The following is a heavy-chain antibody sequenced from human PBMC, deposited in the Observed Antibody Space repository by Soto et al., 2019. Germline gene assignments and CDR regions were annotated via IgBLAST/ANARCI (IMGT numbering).Heavy chain of an antibody. D-gene: IGHD5-18*01. Sequence: GASVKVSCKASGYTFTNFAMHWVRQAPGQRLEWMGWINAGNGNTKYSQKFQGRVSITRDTSANTAYMELSSLRSDDTAVYYCARCIQQDYYYGMDVWGQGTTVTVSS. V-gene: IGHV1-3*01. CDR3: ARCIQQDYYYGMDV. CDR2: INAGNGNT. CDR1: GYTFTNFA. J-gene: IGHJ6*02.